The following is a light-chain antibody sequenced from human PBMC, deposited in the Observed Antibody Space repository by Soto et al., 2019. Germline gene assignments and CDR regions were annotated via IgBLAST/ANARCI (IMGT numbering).Light chain of an antibody. CDR1: SSDVGGYNY. Sequence: QSALTQPRSVSGSPGQSVTISCTGTSSDVGGYNYVSWYQQHPGKAPKVMIYDVNKRPSGVPDRFSGSKSDNTASLTISGLQAEDEADYYCCSYAGSYTLVFGGGTQLTVL. CDR3: CSYAGSYTLV. J-gene: IGLJ2*01. CDR2: DVN. V-gene: IGLV2-11*01.